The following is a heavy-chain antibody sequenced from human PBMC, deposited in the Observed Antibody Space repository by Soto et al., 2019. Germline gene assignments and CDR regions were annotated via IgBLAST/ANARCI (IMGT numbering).Heavy chain of an antibody. CDR2: IIPILGTA. J-gene: IGHJ4*02. Sequence: QVQLVQSGAEVKKPGSPVKVSCKASGGTFSSYAIRWVRQAPGQGLGWLGGIIPILGTANYAQKLQGRFTITVHEYTSTAYMDLSSLSSEETDVYYWARDNYDSSGYYHSQIDYWGQGTLVPVSS. CDR1: GGTFSSYA. CDR3: ARDNYDSSGYYHSQIDY. V-gene: IGHV1-69*12. D-gene: IGHD3-22*01.